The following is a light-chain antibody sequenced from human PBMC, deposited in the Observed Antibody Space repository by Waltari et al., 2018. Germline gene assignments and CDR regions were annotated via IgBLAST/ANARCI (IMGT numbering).Light chain of an antibody. Sequence: DIQLTHSPSSLSASGGDRVAVTCQASQDINNYVNWYQQKPGKAPKLLIYDVSKLQTGVPSRFTGSGSGTDFTFTITSLQPEDFAAYYCQQYHNLPRTFGGGTKVEIK. CDR2: DVS. V-gene: IGKV1-33*01. J-gene: IGKJ4*01. CDR1: QDINNY. CDR3: QQYHNLPRT.